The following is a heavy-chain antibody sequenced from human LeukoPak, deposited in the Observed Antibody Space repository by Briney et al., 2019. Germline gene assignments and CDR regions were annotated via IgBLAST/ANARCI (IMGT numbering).Heavy chain of an antibody. V-gene: IGHV1-8*03. J-gene: IGHJ4*02. CDR2: MNPNSGNT. CDR3: ARGPGDFWSGYYKV. Sequence: ASVKVSCKASGYTFTSYDINWVRQATGLGLEWMGWMNPNSGNTGYAQKFQGRVTITRNTSISTAYMELSSLRSEDTAVYYCARGPGDFWSGYYKVWGQGTLVTVSS. CDR1: GYTFTSYD. D-gene: IGHD3-3*01.